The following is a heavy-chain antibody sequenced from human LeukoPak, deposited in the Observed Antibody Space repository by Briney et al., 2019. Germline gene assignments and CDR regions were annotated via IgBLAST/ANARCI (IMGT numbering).Heavy chain of an antibody. V-gene: IGHV3-23*01. Sequence: PGGSLRLSCAASGFTFSSYAMHWVRQAPGKGLEWVSAISGSGGSTYYADSVKGRFTISRDNSKNTLCLQMNSLRAEDTAVYYCAKGYSSGWDSYFDYWGQGTLVTVSS. CDR1: GFTFSSYA. CDR2: ISGSGGST. J-gene: IGHJ4*02. D-gene: IGHD6-19*01. CDR3: AKGYSSGWDSYFDY.